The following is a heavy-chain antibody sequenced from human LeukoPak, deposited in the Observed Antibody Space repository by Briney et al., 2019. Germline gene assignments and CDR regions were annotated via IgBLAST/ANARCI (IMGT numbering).Heavy chain of an antibody. CDR1: GFTFSSYD. CDR2: IGTAGDT. V-gene: IGHV3-13*01. J-gene: IGHJ6*02. Sequence: GGSLRLSCAASGFTFSSYDMHWVRQATGKGLEWVSAIGTAGDTYYPGSVKGRFTISRENAKNSLYLQMNSLRAGDTAVYYCARSCSGGGCYLFGYYGMDVWGQGTTVTVSS. CDR3: ARSCSGGGCYLFGYYGMDV. D-gene: IGHD2-15*01.